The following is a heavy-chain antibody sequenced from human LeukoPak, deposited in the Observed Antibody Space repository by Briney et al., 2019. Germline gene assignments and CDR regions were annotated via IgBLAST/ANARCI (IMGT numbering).Heavy chain of an antibody. V-gene: IGHV4-34*01. Sequence: SETLSLTCTVSGGSISSYYWSWIRQPPGKGLEWIGAINHSGSTNYNPSLKSRVTISVDTSKNQFSLKLSSVTAADTAVYYCARGEVDSSWYRGDYYYYGMDVWGQGTTVTVSS. CDR1: GGSISSYY. CDR2: INHSGST. CDR3: ARGEVDSSWYRGDYYYYGMDV. J-gene: IGHJ6*02. D-gene: IGHD6-13*01.